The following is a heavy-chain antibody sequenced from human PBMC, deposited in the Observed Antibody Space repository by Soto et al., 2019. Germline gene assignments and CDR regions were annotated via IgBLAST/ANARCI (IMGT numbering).Heavy chain of an antibody. CDR1: GFTFSSYA. V-gene: IGHV3-23*01. J-gene: IGHJ6*02. Sequence: LRLSCAASGFTFSSYAMSWVRQAPGKGLEWVSAISGSGGSTYYADSVKGRFTISRDNSKNTLYLQMNSLRAEDTAVYYCAKDLFGWDYYGMDVWGQGTTVTVSS. CDR2: ISGSGGST. CDR3: AKDLFGWDYYGMDV. D-gene: IGHD3-10*01.